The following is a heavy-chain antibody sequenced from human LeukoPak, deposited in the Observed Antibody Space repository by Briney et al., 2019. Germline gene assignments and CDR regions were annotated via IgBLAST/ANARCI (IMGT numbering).Heavy chain of an antibody. CDR2: IYSGGST. J-gene: IGHJ4*02. D-gene: IGHD4-17*01. Sequence: PGGSLRLSCAASGFTVSSNYMSWVRQAPGKGLEWVSVIYSGGSTYYADSVKGRFTISRDKSKNTLYLQMNSLRAEDTAVYYCARELSGDYEEGGYYFDYWGQGTLVTVSS. CDR3: ARELSGDYEEGGYYFDY. V-gene: IGHV3-53*01. CDR1: GFTVSSNY.